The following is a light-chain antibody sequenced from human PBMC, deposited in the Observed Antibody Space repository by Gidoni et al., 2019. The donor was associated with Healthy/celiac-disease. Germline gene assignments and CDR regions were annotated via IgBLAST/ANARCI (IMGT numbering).Light chain of an antibody. Sequence: EIVLSQFPGTLSSSSGERATLACRASQSISSSYLAWYQHKPGQAPRLLIYGASSKTAGIPDRFRGSGSGTDFTLTISRLEPEDFAVYYCQRYGSSSTFGGGTKVEIK. J-gene: IGKJ4*01. CDR3: QRYGSSST. CDR1: QSISSSY. CDR2: GAS. V-gene: IGKV3-20*01.